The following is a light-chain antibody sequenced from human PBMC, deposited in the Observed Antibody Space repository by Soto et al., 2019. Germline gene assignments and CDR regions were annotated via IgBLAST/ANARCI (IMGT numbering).Light chain of an antibody. Sequence: QSALTQPASVSGSPGQSITISCTGTSSDVGSYNFVSWYQQYPGKAPKLMIYEGTKRPSGVSNRFSASKSGSTASLTISGLQAEDEADYYCCSYAGSRNWVFGGGTQLTVL. J-gene: IGLJ3*02. CDR1: SSDVGSYNF. CDR2: EGT. CDR3: CSYAGSRNWV. V-gene: IGLV2-23*01.